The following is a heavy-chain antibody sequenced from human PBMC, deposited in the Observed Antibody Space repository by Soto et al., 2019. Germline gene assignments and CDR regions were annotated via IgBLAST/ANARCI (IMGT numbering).Heavy chain of an antibody. V-gene: IGHV4-31*03. CDR1: GGSISSGGYY. CDR2: IYYSGST. J-gene: IGHJ4*02. D-gene: IGHD6-13*01. CDR3: ARQYSSSWSRHFDY. Sequence: QVQLQESGPGLVKPSQTLSLTCTVSGGSISSGGYYWSWIRQHPGKGLEWIGYIYYSGSTYYNPSLQIRVTISVDTSKNQFSLKLSSVTAADTAVYYCARQYSSSWSRHFDYWGQGTLVTVSS.